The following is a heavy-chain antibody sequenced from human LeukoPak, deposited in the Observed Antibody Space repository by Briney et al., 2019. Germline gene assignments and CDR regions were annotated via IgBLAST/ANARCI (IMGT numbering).Heavy chain of an antibody. J-gene: IGHJ1*01. CDR2: ISAYNGNT. V-gene: IGHV1-18*01. D-gene: IGHD3-22*01. CDR1: GYTFTSYG. CDR3: AREFYYDSSGYYYLTYFQH. Sequence: ASVKVSCKASGYTFTSYGISWVRQAPGQGLEWMGWISAYNGNTNYAQKLQGRVTMITDTSTSTAYMELRSLRSDDTAVYYCAREFYYDSSGYYYLTYFQHWGQGTLVTVSS.